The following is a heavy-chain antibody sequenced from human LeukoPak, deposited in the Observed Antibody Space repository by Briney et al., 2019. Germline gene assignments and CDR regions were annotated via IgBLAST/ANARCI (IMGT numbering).Heavy chain of an antibody. CDR3: AKDANGSYYTLNYFDY. D-gene: IGHD1-26*01. V-gene: IGHV3-23*01. CDR1: GFTFSSYA. CDR2: ISGSGGST. J-gene: IGHJ4*02. Sequence: GGSLRLSCAASGFTFSSYAMSWVRQAPGKGLEWVSAISGSGGSTYYADSVKGRFTISRDNSKNTLYLQMNSLRAEDTAVYYCAKDANGSYYTLNYFDYWGQGTLVTVSS.